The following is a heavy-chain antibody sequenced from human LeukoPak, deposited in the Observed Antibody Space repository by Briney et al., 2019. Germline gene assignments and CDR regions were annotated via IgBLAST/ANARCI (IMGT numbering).Heavy chain of an antibody. V-gene: IGHV4-59*08. Sequence: SETLSLTCTVSGGSISSYYWSWIRQPPGKGLEWIGYIYYSGSTNYNPSLKSRVTISVDTSKNQFSRKLSSVTDADTAVYYCARQNGYSYGFFDYWGQGTLVTVSS. CDR3: ARQNGYSYGFFDY. J-gene: IGHJ4*02. D-gene: IGHD5-18*01. CDR2: IYYSGST. CDR1: GGSISSYY.